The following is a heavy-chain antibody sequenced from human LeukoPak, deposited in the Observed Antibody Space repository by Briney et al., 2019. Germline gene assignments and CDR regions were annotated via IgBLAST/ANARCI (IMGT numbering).Heavy chain of an antibody. CDR3: ARSGRGGAFDI. D-gene: IGHD1-26*01. J-gene: IGHJ3*02. Sequence: GGSLRLSCAASGFTFSSYAMHWVRQAPGKGLEWVAVISYDGSNKYYADSVKGRFTISRDNSKNTLYLQMNSLRAEDTAVYYCARSGRGGAFDIWGHGTMITVSS. CDR1: GFTFSSYA. CDR2: ISYDGSNK. V-gene: IGHV3-30*04.